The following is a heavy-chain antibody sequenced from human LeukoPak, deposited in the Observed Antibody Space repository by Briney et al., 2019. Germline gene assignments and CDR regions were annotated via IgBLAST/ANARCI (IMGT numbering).Heavy chain of an antibody. CDR1: GGSISPYY. CDR3: ARHQIGFDP. V-gene: IGHV4-59*08. J-gene: IGHJ5*02. CDR2: IYYSGST. Sequence: SETLSLTCAVSGGSISPYYWSWIRQPPGEGLEWIGFIYYSGSTNYNPSLKSRVTISVDTSKNQFSLKLSSVTAADTAVYYCARHQIGFDPWGQGTLVTVSS.